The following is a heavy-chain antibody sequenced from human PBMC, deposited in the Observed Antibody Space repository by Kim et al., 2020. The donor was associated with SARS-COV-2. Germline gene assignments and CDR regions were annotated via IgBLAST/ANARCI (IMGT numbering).Heavy chain of an antibody. Sequence: KGRFTISRDNAKNSLYLQMNSLRAEDTAVYYCARVERYYDSSGYYYYFDYWGQGTLVTVSS. D-gene: IGHD3-22*01. J-gene: IGHJ4*02. V-gene: IGHV3-11*05. CDR3: ARVERYYDSSGYYYYFDY.